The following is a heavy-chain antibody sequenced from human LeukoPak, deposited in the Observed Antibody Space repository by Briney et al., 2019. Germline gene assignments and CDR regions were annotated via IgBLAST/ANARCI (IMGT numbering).Heavy chain of an antibody. CDR3: AREGTAMVFLFGYYFDY. Sequence: GASVKVSCKASGGTFSSYAISWVRQAPGQGLEWMGGITPIFGTANYAQKFQGRVTITADESTSTAYMELSSLRSEDTAVYYCAREGTAMVFLFGYYFDYWGQGTLVTVSS. D-gene: IGHD5-18*01. V-gene: IGHV1-69*01. CDR1: GGTFSSYA. J-gene: IGHJ4*02. CDR2: ITPIFGTA.